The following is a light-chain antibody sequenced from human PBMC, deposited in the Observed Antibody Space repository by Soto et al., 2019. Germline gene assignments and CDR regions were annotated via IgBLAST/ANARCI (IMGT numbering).Light chain of an antibody. V-gene: IGKV1-39*01. Sequence: DIQMTQSPSSLSASVGDRVTITCRASQSISSYLNLYQQKPGKAPKLLIYAASSLQSGVPSRFSGSGSGTEFTLTISSLQPEDFATYYCQQLKSNLITFGQGTRLEIK. CDR3: QQLKSNLIT. J-gene: IGKJ5*01. CDR1: QSISSY. CDR2: AAS.